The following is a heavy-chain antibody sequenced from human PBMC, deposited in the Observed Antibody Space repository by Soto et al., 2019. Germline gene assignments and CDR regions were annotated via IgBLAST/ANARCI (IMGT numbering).Heavy chain of an antibody. D-gene: IGHD2-15*01. CDR1: GFTFSSYG. J-gene: IGHJ4*02. CDR2: ISYDGSNK. V-gene: IGHV3-30*18. CDR3: SKLSWSRDQKDIVAVVAATY. Sequence: GGSLRLSCAASGFTFSSYGMHWVRQAPGKELEWLAVISYDGSNKYYADSAKGRFTISRDNSKNMLYLQMNSLRAEDTAVYYCSKLSWSRDQKDIVAVVAATYWGQGTLVTVSS.